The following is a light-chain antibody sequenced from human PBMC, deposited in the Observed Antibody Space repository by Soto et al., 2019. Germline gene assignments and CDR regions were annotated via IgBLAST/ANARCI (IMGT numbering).Light chain of an antibody. CDR2: EVS. CDR3: SSYTSTSTKV. V-gene: IGLV2-14*01. J-gene: IGLJ1*01. Sequence: QSVLTQPASVSGSPGQSITISCIGTSSDVGGYNYVSWYQQHPGKAPKLMIYEVSNRPSGVSNRFSGSKSGNTASLTISGLQAGDEADYYCSSYTSTSTKVFGTGTKVTVL. CDR1: SSDVGGYNY.